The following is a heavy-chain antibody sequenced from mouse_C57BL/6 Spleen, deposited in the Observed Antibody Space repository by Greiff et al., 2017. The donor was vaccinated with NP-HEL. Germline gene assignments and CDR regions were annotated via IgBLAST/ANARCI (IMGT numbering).Heavy chain of an antibody. CDR3: ARCYDYGPYYAMDY. CDR1: GYSFTDYN. D-gene: IGHD2-4*01. J-gene: IGHJ4*01. V-gene: IGHV1-39*01. CDR2: INPNYGTT. Sequence: VHVKQSGPELVKPGASVKISCKASGYSFTDYNMNWVKQSNGKSLEWIGVINPNYGTTSYNQKFKGKATLTVDQSSSTAYMQLNSLTSEDSAVYYCARCYDYGPYYAMDYWGQGTSVTVSS.